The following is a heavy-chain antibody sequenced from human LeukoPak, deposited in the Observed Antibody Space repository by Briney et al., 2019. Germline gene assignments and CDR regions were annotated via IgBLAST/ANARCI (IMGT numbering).Heavy chain of an antibody. CDR3: ARNGYYTVEY. CDR1: GGSISSYSYY. J-gene: IGHJ4*02. D-gene: IGHD3-3*01. V-gene: IGHV4-39*07. CDR2: MYYSGST. Sequence: PSETLSLTCTVSGGSISSYSYYWGWIRQPPGKGLEWIGSMYYSGSTYYNPSLKSRVTISVDTSKNQFSLRLSSVTAADTALYYCARNGYYTVEYWGQGTLVTVSS.